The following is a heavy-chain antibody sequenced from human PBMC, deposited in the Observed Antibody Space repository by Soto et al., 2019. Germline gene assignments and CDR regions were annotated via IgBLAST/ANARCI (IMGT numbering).Heavy chain of an antibody. J-gene: IGHJ5*02. Sequence: SETLSLTCTVSGGSISTSSYYWGWIRQPPGKGLEWIGNIYSSGGTTYYNPSLKSRVTISVDTSKNQFSLKLTSVTVADTAVYSCASAWGTSLGNWFDPWGQGTLVTVSS. CDR1: GGSISTSSYY. D-gene: IGHD3-16*01. CDR3: ASAWGTSLGNWFDP. V-gene: IGHV4-39*01. CDR2: IYSSGGTT.